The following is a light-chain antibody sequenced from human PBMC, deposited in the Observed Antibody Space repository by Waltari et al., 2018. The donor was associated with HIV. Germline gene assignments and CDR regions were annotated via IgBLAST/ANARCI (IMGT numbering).Light chain of an antibody. J-gene: IGKJ3*01. CDR1: QAISTY. CDR3: QQSYESPFN. V-gene: IGKV1-39*01. Sequence: DIQLTQSASSLSASLGDRVVITCRASQAISTYLNWYQQKAGKAPVLLVYSASTLQVGAPSSFRGSGSGRDFTLSISGLQPEDFATYICQQSYESPFNFGPGTK. CDR2: SAS.